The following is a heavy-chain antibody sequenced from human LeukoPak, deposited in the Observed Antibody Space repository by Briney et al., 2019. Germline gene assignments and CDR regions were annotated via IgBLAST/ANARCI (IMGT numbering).Heavy chain of an antibody. CDR1: GFSISNNG. V-gene: IGHV3-23*01. Sequence: PGGSLRLSCAASGFSISNNGISWVRQAPGKRLEWVSGISGSGDDTWYADSVKGRFTISRDNSKNTLYLQMSSLRAEDSAPYYCVKWARFGHHWGEGTLVTVSS. J-gene: IGHJ5*02. D-gene: IGHD3-10*01. CDR2: ISGSGDDT. CDR3: VKWARFGHH.